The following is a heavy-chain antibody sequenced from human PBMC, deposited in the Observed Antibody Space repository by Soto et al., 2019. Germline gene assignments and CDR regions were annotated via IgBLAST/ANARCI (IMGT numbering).Heavy chain of an antibody. Sequence: SETLSLTCTVSGGSISSSSYYWGWIRQPPGKGLEWIGSIYYSGSTYCNPSLKSRVTISVDASKNQFSLKLSSVTAADTAVYYCARHDWAKPFDYWGQGTLVTVSS. J-gene: IGHJ4*02. V-gene: IGHV4-39*01. D-gene: IGHD3-9*01. CDR3: ARHDWAKPFDY. CDR1: GGSISSSSYY. CDR2: IYYSGST.